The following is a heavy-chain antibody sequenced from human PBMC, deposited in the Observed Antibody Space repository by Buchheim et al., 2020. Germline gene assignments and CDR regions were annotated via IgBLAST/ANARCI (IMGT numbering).Heavy chain of an antibody. V-gene: IGHV3-48*01. J-gene: IGHJ4*02. D-gene: IGHD6-19*01. CDR3: ARLGAGTLPTVDY. CDR2: IRSSSTTI. Sequence: VQVVESGGGVVQPGRSLRLSCAASGFTFSTYGMHWVRQAPGKGLEWVSYIRSSSTTIYYADSVKGRFTISRDNAKNSLYLQMNSLRAEDTAVYYCARLGAGTLPTVDYWGQGTL. CDR1: GFTFSTYG.